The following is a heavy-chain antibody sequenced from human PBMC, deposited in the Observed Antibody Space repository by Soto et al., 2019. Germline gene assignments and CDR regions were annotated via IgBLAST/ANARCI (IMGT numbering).Heavy chain of an antibody. D-gene: IGHD2-15*01. CDR1: AYTFTSYY. Sequence: ASVKVSCRGSAYTFTSYYMHWVRQAPGQGLEWMGIINPSGGSTSYAQKFQGRVTMTRDTSTSTVYMELSSLRSEDTAVYYCASKLYCSGGSCYVNYWGQGTLVTVSS. J-gene: IGHJ4*02. V-gene: IGHV1-46*01. CDR3: ASKLYCSGGSCYVNY. CDR2: INPSGGST.